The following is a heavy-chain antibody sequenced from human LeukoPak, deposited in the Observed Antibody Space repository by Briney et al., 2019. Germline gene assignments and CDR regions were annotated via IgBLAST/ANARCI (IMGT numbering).Heavy chain of an antibody. Sequence: PGGSLRLSCAASGFTFSNYAMSWVRQAPGKGLEWVSYISSSSTIYYADSVKGRFTISRDNAKNSRYLQMNSLRDEDTAVYYCARGKSSSWPEFDPWGQGTLVTVSS. D-gene: IGHD6-13*01. V-gene: IGHV3-48*02. CDR1: GFTFSNYA. CDR3: ARGKSSSWPEFDP. J-gene: IGHJ5*02. CDR2: ISSSSTI.